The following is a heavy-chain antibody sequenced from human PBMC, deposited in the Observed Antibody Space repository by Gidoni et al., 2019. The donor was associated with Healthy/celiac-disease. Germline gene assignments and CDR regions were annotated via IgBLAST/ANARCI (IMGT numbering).Heavy chain of an antibody. CDR3: ARDRESSGWHDAFDI. J-gene: IGHJ3*02. CDR2: IIPIFGTA. D-gene: IGHD6-19*01. Sequence: QVQLVQSGAEVQKPRSSVKVSCKASGGTFSSYAISWVRQAPGQGLEWMGGIIPIFGTANYAQKFQGRVTITADESTSTAYMELSSLRSEDTAVYYCARDRESSGWHDAFDIWGQGTMVTVSS. V-gene: IGHV1-69*01. CDR1: GGTFSSYA.